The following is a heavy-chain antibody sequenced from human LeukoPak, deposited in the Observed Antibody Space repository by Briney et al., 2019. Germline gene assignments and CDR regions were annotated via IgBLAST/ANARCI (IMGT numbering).Heavy chain of an antibody. J-gene: IGHJ4*02. Sequence: SETLSLTCTVSDNSISRNYYWGWIRQPPGKGLEWIGSIYYSGSTYYNPSLKSRVTISVDTSKNQFSLKLSSVTAADTAVYYCARRGTGRSHDYWGQGTLVTVSS. CDR2: IYYSGST. CDR1: DNSISRNYY. D-gene: IGHD3/OR15-3a*01. CDR3: ARRGTGRSHDY. V-gene: IGHV4-38-2*02.